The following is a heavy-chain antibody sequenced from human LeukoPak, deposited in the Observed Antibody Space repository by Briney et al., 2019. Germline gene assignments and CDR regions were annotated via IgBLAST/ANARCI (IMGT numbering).Heavy chain of an antibody. V-gene: IGHV3-23*01. J-gene: IGHJ4*02. CDR3: AKVLRYFDWSDLDY. CDR1: GFTFNNYG. Sequence: GGSLRLSCAASGFTFNNYGMHWVRQAPGKGLEWVSAISGSGGSTYYADSVKGRFTISRDNSKNALYLQMNSLRAEDTAVYYCAKVLRYFDWSDLDYWGQGTLVTVSS. D-gene: IGHD3-9*01. CDR2: ISGSGGST.